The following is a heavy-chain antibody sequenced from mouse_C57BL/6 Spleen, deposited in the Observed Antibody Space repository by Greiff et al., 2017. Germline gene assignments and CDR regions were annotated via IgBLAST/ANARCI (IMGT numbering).Heavy chain of an antibody. Sequence: EVMLMESGGDLVKPGGSLKLSCAASGFTFSSYGMSWVRQTPDKRLEWVATISSGGSYTYYPYSVKGRFTISRDNAKNTLYLQMSSLKSEDTAMYYCARHVWDGDYFDYWGQGTTLTGSS. CDR3: ARHVWDGDYFDY. CDR1: GFTFSSYG. D-gene: IGHD4-1*01. J-gene: IGHJ2*01. CDR2: ISSGGSYT. V-gene: IGHV5-6*01.